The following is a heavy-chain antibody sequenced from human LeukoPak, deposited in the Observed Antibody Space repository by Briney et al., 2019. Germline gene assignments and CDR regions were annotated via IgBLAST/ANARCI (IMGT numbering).Heavy chain of an antibody. CDR2: IYYSGST. Sequence: SETLPLTCTVSGCSVSSGSYYWSWIRQPPGKGLEWIGYIYYSGSTNYNPSLKSRVTISVDTSKNQFSLKLSSVTAADTAVYYCASQYDILTGYYYFDYWGQGTLVTVSS. CDR3: ASQYDILTGYYYFDY. V-gene: IGHV4-61*01. D-gene: IGHD3-9*01. J-gene: IGHJ4*02. CDR1: GCSVSSGSYY.